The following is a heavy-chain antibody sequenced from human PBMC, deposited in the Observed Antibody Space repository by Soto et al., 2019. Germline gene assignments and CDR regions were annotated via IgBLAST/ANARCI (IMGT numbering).Heavy chain of an antibody. CDR2: IKQDGSEK. V-gene: IGHV3-7*01. J-gene: IGHJ3*02. Sequence: GGSLRFSCAASGFTFSSYWMSWVRQAPGKGLEWVANIKQDGSEKYYVDSVKGRFTISRDNAKNSLYLQMNSLRAEDTAVYYCARVGAPHYDFWSGYYPDRDAFDIWGQGTMVTVSS. D-gene: IGHD3-3*01. CDR1: GFTFSSYW. CDR3: ARVGAPHYDFWSGYYPDRDAFDI.